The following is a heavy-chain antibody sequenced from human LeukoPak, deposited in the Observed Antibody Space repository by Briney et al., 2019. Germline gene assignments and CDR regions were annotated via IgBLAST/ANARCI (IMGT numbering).Heavy chain of an antibody. CDR2: IHYSGNT. CDR1: GGSISDYY. D-gene: IGHD3-10*01. V-gene: IGHV4-59*01. CDR3: ARVGRGSDFDY. Sequence: PSETLSLTCTVSGGSISDYYWNWIRQPPGKGLEWIAYIHYSGNTNYNPSLKSRVTISADTSKNQFSLKLSSVTAADTAVYYCARVGRGSDFDYWAREPWSPSPQ. J-gene: IGHJ4*02.